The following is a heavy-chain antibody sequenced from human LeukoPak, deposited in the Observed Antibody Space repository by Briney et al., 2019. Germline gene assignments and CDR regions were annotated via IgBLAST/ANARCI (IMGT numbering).Heavy chain of an antibody. Sequence: ASVKVSCKASRYIFTGYFIHWVRQVPGQGLEWMGWINPKNGGTNPAEKFQGRVTMTRDTSLSTAFMELTGLTSDDTAAYFCAREPPYTGHCDITTCDVSRFDLWGQGTLVTVSS. CDR2: INPKNGGT. CDR1: RYIFTGYF. J-gene: IGHJ4*02. D-gene: IGHD2-2*01. V-gene: IGHV1-2*02. CDR3: AREPPYTGHCDITTCDVSRFDL.